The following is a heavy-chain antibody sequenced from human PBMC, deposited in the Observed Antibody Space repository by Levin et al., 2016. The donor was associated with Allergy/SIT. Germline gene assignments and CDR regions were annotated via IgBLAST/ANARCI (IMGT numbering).Heavy chain of an antibody. CDR2: INPNSGGT. CDR1: GYTFTGYY. D-gene: IGHD2-2*01. J-gene: IGHJ3*02. V-gene: IGHV1-2*02. Sequence: ASVKVSCKASGYTFTGYYMHWVRQAPGQGLEWMGWINPNSGGTNYAQKFQGRVTMTRDTSISTAYMELSRLRSDDTAVYYCARDLRPAAIRASAFDIWGQGTMVTVSS. CDR3: ARDLRPAAIRASAFDI.